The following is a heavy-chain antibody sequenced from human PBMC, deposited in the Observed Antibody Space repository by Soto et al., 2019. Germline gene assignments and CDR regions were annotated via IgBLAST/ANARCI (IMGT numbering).Heavy chain of an antibody. CDR3: ARGVYDYWSGYYAGSGLAV. D-gene: IGHD3-3*01. CDR1: GDSMSPFY. J-gene: IGHJ6*02. V-gene: IGHV4-59*13. CDR2: IYYSGNT. Sequence: QAPLRESGPGLVKPSETLSLTCTVSGDSMSPFYWNWIRQSPVKGLEWIGYIYYSGNTNYNPSLKSRVAISVDASKNQFYLRSSAVAAADTAVYYCARGVYDYWSGYYAGSGLAVWGQGTTVIVSS.